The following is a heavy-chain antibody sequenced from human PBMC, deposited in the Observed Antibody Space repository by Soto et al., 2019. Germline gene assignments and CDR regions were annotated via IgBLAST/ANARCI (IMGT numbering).Heavy chain of an antibody. V-gene: IGHV1-2*02. CDR3: ARDADYYDSSGCRLDP. J-gene: IGHJ5*02. CDR2: INPNSGDT. Sequence: ASVKVSCKASGYSFTAYYVHWVRQAPGQGLEWMGWINPNSGDTNYAEKFQGRVTMTRDTSIKTAYMELSRLRSDDTAVYYCARDADYYDSSGCRLDPWGQGTLVTVSS. D-gene: IGHD3-22*01. CDR1: GYSFTAYY.